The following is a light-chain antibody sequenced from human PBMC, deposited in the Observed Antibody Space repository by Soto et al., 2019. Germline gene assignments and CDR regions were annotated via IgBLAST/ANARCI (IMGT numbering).Light chain of an antibody. J-gene: IGKJ2*01. CDR1: QSVSSN. V-gene: IGKV3-15*01. CDR2: GAS. Sequence: EIVMTQSPATLSVSPGERATLSCRASQSVSSNLAWYQQKPGQAPRLLIYGASTRATGIPARFSGSGSGTEFTLTISSLQYEDFAVYYCHQYNNWPPNTFGQGTKLEIK. CDR3: HQYNNWPPNT.